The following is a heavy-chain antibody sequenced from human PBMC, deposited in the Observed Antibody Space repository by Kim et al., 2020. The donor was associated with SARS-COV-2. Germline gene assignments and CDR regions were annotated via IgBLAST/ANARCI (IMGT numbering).Heavy chain of an antibody. CDR3: ARRAATHYWYFDL. Sequence: APGFTVRFVFSLDTSVSTAYLQISSLKAEDTAVYYCARRAATHYWYFDLWGRGTLVTVSS. D-gene: IGHD6-13*01. V-gene: IGHV7-4-1*02. J-gene: IGHJ2*01.